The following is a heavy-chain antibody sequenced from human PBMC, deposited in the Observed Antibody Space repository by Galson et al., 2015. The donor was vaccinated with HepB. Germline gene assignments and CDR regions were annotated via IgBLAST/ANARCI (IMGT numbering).Heavy chain of an antibody. Sequence: SVKVSCKASGGTFSSYAISWVRQAPGQGLEWMGGIIPIFGTANYAQKFQGRVTITADESTSTAYMELSSLRSEDTAVYYCARELADNYYYYYMDVWGKGTTVTVSS. V-gene: IGHV1-69*13. CDR1: GGTFSSYA. CDR2: IIPIFGTA. J-gene: IGHJ6*03. D-gene: IGHD1-1*01. CDR3: ARELADNYYYYYMDV.